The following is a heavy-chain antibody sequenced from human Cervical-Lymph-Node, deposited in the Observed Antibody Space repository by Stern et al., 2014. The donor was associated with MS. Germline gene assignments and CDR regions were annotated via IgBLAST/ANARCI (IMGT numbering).Heavy chain of an antibody. J-gene: IGHJ5*02. D-gene: IGHD1-14*01. CDR3: ARQPRGGIDRNWFDI. CDR1: GYIFASYY. V-gene: IGHV5-10-1*03. Sequence: VQLVQSGAEVKKPGESLRISCQGSGYIFASYYINWVRQLPGKGLEWVGRIDPFDSHNNYNPSFQGHVSFSVDRSITTAYLQWSGLQASDTAMYYCARQPRGGIDRNWFDIWGQGTLVTVSS. CDR2: IDPFDSHN.